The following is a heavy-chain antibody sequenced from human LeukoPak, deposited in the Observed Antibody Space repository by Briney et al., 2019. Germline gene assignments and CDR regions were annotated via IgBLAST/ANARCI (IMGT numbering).Heavy chain of an antibody. CDR1: GFTFSSYG. CDR3: AKAHYDFWSGYRNYYMDV. Sequence: GGSLRLSCAASGFTFSSYGMHWVRQAPGKGLEGVAVIWYDGSNKYYADSVKGRFTISRDNSKNTLYLQMNSLRAEDTAVYYCAKAHYDFWSGYRNYYMDVWGKGTTVTVSS. V-gene: IGHV3-33*06. CDR2: IWYDGSNK. D-gene: IGHD3-3*01. J-gene: IGHJ6*03.